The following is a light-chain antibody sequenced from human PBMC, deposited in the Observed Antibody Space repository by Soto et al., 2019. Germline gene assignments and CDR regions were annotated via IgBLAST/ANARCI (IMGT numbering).Light chain of an antibody. CDR3: QQFDNFPRAIT. J-gene: IGKJ5*01. CDR1: QDISKY. V-gene: IGKV1-33*01. CDR2: DAS. Sequence: DIHMTQSQSSLSASLGDRVTTTFQASQDISKYLNWYQQKPGKAPKLLIYDASILETGVPSRFSGSGSGTDFTFTINSLQPEDIATYYCQQFDNFPRAITFGQGTRLEI.